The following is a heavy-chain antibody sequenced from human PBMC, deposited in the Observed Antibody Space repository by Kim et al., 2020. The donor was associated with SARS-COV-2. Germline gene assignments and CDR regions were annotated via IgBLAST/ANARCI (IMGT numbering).Heavy chain of an antibody. CDR3: ARGRSLVAGLDY. CDR2: ISYDGSNK. J-gene: IGHJ4*02. Sequence: GGSLRLSCAASGFTFSSYAMHWVRQAPGKGLEWVAVISYDGSNKYYADSVKGRFTISRDNSKNTLYLQMNSLRAEDTAVYYCARGRSLVAGLDYWGQGTL. CDR1: GFTFSSYA. V-gene: IGHV3-30-3*01. D-gene: IGHD6-19*01.